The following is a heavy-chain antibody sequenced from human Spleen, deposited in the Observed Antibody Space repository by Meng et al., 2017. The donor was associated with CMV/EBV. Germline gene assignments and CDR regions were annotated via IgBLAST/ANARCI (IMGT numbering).Heavy chain of an antibody. D-gene: IGHD1-7*01. Sequence: GESLKISCAASGFTFSSYSMNWVRQAPGKGLEWVSSISSSSSYIYYADSVKGRFTTSRGNAKNSLYLQMSSLRAEDTAVYYCARASLSGTTWDYYYGMDVWGQGTTVTVSS. CDR3: ARASLSGTTWDYYYGMDV. V-gene: IGHV3-21*01. CDR2: ISSSSSYI. J-gene: IGHJ6*02. CDR1: GFTFSSYS.